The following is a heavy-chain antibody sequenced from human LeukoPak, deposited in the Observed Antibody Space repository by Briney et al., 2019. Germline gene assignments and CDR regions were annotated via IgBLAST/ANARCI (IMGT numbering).Heavy chain of an antibody. D-gene: IGHD3-16*01. Sequence: GGSLRLSCAASGFTFSSYEMNWVRQAPGKGLEWVSYISSSGSTIYYADSVKGRFTISRDNSKNTVSLQMNSLRGEDTAVYYCAKDDAWGRYKDWGQGTLVTVSS. J-gene: IGHJ1*01. CDR2: ISSSGSTI. CDR1: GFTFSSYE. V-gene: IGHV3-48*03. CDR3: AKDDAWGRYKD.